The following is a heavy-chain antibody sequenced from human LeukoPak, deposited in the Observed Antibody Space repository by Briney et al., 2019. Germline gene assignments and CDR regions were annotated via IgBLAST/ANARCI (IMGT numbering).Heavy chain of an antibody. D-gene: IGHD3-10*01. CDR3: ARGGSSGYYFDY. CDR1: GGSISSGGYS. V-gene: IGHV4-30-2*01. Sequence: PSKTLSLTCAVSGGSISSGGYSWSWIRQPPGKGLEWIGYIYHSGSTYYNPSLKSRVTISVDRSKNQFSLKLSSVTAADTAVYYCARGGSSGYYFDYWGQGTLVTVSS. CDR2: IYHSGST. J-gene: IGHJ4*02.